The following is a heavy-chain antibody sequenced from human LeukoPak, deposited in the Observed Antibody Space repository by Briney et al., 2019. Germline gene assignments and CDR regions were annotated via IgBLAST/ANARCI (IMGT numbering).Heavy chain of an antibody. CDR2: IKQDGSEK. CDR3: ARDSRDFWSGYYLDY. Sequence: GGSLRLSCAASGFSVSNNYMSWVRQAPGKGLEWVANIKQDGSEKYYVDSVKGRFTISRDNAKNSLYLQMNSLRAEDTAVYYCARDSRDFWSGYYLDYWGQGTLVTVSS. CDR1: GFSVSNNY. J-gene: IGHJ4*02. D-gene: IGHD3-3*01. V-gene: IGHV3-7*01.